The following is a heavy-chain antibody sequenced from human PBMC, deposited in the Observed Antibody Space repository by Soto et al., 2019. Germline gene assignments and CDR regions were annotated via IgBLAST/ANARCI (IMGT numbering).Heavy chain of an antibody. CDR3: AKGEWDSVLDY. Sequence: VAVISYDGSNKYYADSVKGRFTISRDNSKNTLYLQMNSLRAEDTAVYYCAKGEWDSVLDYWGQGTLVTVSS. D-gene: IGHD1-26*01. CDR2: ISYDGSNK. V-gene: IGHV3-30*18. J-gene: IGHJ4*02.